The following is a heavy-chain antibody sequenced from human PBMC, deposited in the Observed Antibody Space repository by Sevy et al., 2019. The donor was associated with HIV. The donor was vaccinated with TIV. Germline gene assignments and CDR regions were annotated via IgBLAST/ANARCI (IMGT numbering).Heavy chain of an antibody. CDR1: GGTFSSYA. CDR2: IIPIFGTT. CDR3: ASTDYYDSSGYYLYAFDI. D-gene: IGHD3-22*01. V-gene: IGHV1-69*13. J-gene: IGHJ3*02. Sequence: ASVKVSCKASGGTFSSYAISWVRQAPGQGLEWMGGIIPIFGTTNYAQKFQGRVTVTVDESTSTAYMELSSLGSEDTAVYYCASTDYYDSSGYYLYAFDIWGQGTMVTVSS.